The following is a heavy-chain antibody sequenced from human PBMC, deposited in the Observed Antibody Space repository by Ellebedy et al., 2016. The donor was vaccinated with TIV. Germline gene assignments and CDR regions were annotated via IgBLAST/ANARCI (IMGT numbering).Heavy chain of an antibody. CDR1: GFSITSSGAG. J-gene: IGHJ4*02. D-gene: IGHD6-13*01. V-gene: IGHV2-5*02. CDR3: AHYDSSWYGLDY. CDR2: IYGDDDK. Sequence: SGPTLVXPTQTLTLTCTFSGFSITSSGAGVGWFRQSPGKALEWLALIYGDDDKRYRPSLKSRLTITKDTSKNQVVLTMTNMNPVDTATYYCAHYDSSWYGLDYWGQGTLVSVSS.